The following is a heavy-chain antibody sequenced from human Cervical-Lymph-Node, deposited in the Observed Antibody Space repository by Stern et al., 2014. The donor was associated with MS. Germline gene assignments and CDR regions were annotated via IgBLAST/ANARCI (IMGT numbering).Heavy chain of an antibody. Sequence: EVQLVESGPEVKRPGESLKISCQASGYTFTSYWIGWVRQMPGKGLEWIAIIFPGGSDIRYSLSFQGQVTISADKSSSPAYLQWNNLKASDTAIYYCARQRYFDYWGQGTLVTVSS. CDR1: GYTFTSYW. J-gene: IGHJ4*02. CDR2: IFPGGSDI. V-gene: IGHV5-51*01. CDR3: ARQRYFDY.